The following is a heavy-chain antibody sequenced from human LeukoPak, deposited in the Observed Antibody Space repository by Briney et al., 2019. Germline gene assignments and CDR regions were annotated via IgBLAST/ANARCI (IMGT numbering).Heavy chain of an antibody. CDR2: INPSSGGT. D-gene: IGHD6-19*01. Sequence: GASVKVSCKASGYTFTGYYMHWVRQAPGQGLEWMGWINPSSGGTNYAQKFQGRVTMTRDTSISTAYMELSRLRSDDTAVYYCARGYSSGWYQRLDPPFDYWGQGTLVTVSS. J-gene: IGHJ4*02. V-gene: IGHV1-2*02. CDR3: ARGYSSGWYQRLDPPFDY. CDR1: GYTFTGYY.